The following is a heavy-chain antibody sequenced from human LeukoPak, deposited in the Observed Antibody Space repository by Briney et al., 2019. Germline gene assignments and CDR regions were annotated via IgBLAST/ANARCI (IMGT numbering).Heavy chain of an antibody. CDR2: IYHSGTTYSGST. Sequence: SETLSLTCTVSGGSISSSSYYWGWIRQPPGKGLEWIGSIYHSGTTYSGSTYYNPSLKSRVTISLDTSKNQFSLKVGSMTAADTAVYYCARAGGYGLIDYWGQGTMVTVSS. J-gene: IGHJ4*02. D-gene: IGHD5-18*01. CDR3: ARAGGYGLIDY. CDR1: GGSISSSSYY. V-gene: IGHV4-39*07.